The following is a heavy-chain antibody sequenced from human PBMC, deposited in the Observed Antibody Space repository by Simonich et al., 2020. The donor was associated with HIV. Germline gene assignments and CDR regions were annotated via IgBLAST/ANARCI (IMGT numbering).Heavy chain of an antibody. CDR3: ARVPSEQQLDPFDY. CDR1: GFIFSSYG. Sequence: QVQLVESGGGVVQPGRSLRLSCAASGFIFSSYGMHWVRQAPGKGLDWVAVLWYDGNNKYYADSVKGRFTISRDNSKNTLYLQMNSLRAEDTAVYYCARVPSEQQLDPFDYWGQGTLVTVSS. V-gene: IGHV3-33*01. D-gene: IGHD6-13*01. CDR2: LWYDGNNK. J-gene: IGHJ4*02.